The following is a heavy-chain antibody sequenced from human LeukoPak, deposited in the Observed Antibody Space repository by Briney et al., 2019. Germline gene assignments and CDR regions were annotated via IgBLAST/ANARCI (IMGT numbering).Heavy chain of an antibody. D-gene: IGHD3-22*01. CDR3: AKFRPADYDSSGYYHGLYYFDY. CDR2: ISGSGGST. J-gene: IGHJ4*02. Sequence: PSETLSLTCTVSGGSISSGGYYWSWIRQHPGKGLEWVSAISGSGGSTYYADSVKGRFTISRDNSKNTLYLQMNSLRAEDTAVYYCAKFRPADYDSSGYYHGLYYFDYWGQGTLVTVSS. CDR1: GGSISSGGYY. V-gene: IGHV3-23*01.